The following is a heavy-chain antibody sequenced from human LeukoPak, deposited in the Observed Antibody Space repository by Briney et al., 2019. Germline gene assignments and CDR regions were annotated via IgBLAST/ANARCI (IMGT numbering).Heavy chain of an antibody. J-gene: IGHJ4*02. Sequence: PGGSLRLSCAASGFTFSSYWMSWVRQAPGKGLECVANIKQDGSEKYYVDSVKGRFTISRDNAKNSLYLQMNSLRGEDTAVYYCARVSCTNGVCYGFDFWGQGTLVTVSS. D-gene: IGHD2-8*01. CDR2: IKQDGSEK. V-gene: IGHV3-7*01. CDR3: ARVSCTNGVCYGFDF. CDR1: GFTFSSYW.